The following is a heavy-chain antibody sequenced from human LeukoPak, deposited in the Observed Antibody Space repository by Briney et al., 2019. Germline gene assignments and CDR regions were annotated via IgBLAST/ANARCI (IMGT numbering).Heavy chain of an antibody. V-gene: IGHV3-53*01. J-gene: IGHJ6*02. CDR1: GFTVSSNY. CDR2: IYSGGST. D-gene: IGHD2-2*01. Sequence: GGSLRLSCAASGFTVSSNYMSWVRQAPGKGLERVSVIYSGGSTYYADSVKGRFTISRDNSKNTLYLQMNSLRAEDTAVYYCAKAPYIVVVPAATRPYYYGMDVWGQGTTVTVSS. CDR3: AKAPYIVVVPAATRPYYYGMDV.